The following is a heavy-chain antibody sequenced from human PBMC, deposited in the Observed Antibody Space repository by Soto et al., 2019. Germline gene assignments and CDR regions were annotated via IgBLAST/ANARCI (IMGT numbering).Heavy chain of an antibody. J-gene: IGHJ4*02. D-gene: IGHD3-10*01. CDR3: ATSYGSGYRAFDF. CDR1: GDTFNFYS. V-gene: IGHV1-69*04. Sequence: QVQLVQSGAEVKRPGSSVKVSCKASGDTFNFYSINWVRQAPGLGLEWMGRVNPILSMSNYAQRIQGRVTMTADKSTNTAYMELSGLRSEDTAIYYCATSYGSGYRAFDFWGQGALVTVSS. CDR2: VNPILSMS.